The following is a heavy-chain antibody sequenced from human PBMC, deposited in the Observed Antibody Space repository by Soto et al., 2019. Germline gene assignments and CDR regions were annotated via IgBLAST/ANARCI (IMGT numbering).Heavy chain of an antibody. V-gene: IGHV4-59*01. Sequence: SETLSLTCTVSGDSISSSRWSWIRQPPGKGLEWIGYIYYSGSTNYNPSLKSRVSISIDTSKKQFSLKVSSVTAADTAVYYCARYPGYVDSWDQGTLVTVCS. CDR3: ARYPGYVDS. CDR2: IYYSGST. D-gene: IGHD5-18*01. J-gene: IGHJ4*02. CDR1: GDSISSSR.